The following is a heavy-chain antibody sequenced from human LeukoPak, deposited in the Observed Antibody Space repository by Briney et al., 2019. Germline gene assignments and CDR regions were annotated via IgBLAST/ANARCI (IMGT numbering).Heavy chain of an antibody. CDR1: GFTFSSYS. D-gene: IGHD6-13*01. J-gene: IGHJ4*02. Sequence: GGSLRLSCAASGFTFSSYSMNWVRQAPGKGLEWVSYISSSSSTIYYADSVKGQFTISRDNAKNTLYLQMKSLRAEDTAVYYCAREAGGRELEWGQGTLVTVSS. CDR2: ISSSSSTI. V-gene: IGHV3-48*01. CDR3: AREAGGRELE.